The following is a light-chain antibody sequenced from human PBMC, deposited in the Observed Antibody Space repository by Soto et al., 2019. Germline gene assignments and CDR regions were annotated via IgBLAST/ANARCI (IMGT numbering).Light chain of an antibody. V-gene: IGLV2-11*01. CDR3: CSYGGYFWV. CDR1: SSDVGGYDY. CDR2: DVT. J-gene: IGLJ3*02. Sequence: QSALTQPRSVSGSPGQSVTISCTGTSSDVGGYDYVSWFQHHPGKVPKLMIYDVTKRPSGVPDRFSASKSGNTASLTISGLQPEDEADYYCCSYGGYFWVFGGGTKLTVL.